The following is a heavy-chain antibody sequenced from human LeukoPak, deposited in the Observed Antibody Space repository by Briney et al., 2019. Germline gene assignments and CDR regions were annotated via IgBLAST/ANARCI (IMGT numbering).Heavy chain of an antibody. CDR2: IYYSGST. Sequence: SETLSLTCTVSGGSISSSNFYWGWIRQPPGKGLKWIGSIYYSGSTYYNPSLKSRVTISVDTSKNQFSLKLNSVTAADTAVYYCSTSTGTTYNSFDPWGQGTLVTVSS. CDR1: GGSISSSNFY. CDR3: STSTGTTYNSFDP. V-gene: IGHV4-39*07. J-gene: IGHJ5*02. D-gene: IGHD4-11*01.